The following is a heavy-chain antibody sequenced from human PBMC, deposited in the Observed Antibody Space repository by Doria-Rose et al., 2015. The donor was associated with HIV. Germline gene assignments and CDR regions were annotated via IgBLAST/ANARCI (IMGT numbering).Heavy chain of an antibody. J-gene: IGHJ4*02. Sequence: SGPVLVKPTETLMLTCTVSGVSLSSPGMGVSWIRQPPGKALEWLANIFSNDERSYKTSLKSRLTISRGTSKSQAVLTMTDMDPVDTATYYCARIKSSRWYHKYYFDFWGQGTLVIVSA. CDR3: ARIKSSRWYHKYYFDF. V-gene: IGHV2-26*01. CDR2: IFSNDER. D-gene: IGHD6-13*01. CDR1: GVSLSSPGMG.